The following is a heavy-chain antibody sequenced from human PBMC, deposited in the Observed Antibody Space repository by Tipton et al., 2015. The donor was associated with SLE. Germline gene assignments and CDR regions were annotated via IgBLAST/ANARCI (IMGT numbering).Heavy chain of an antibody. Sequence: TLSLTCAVSGASIRSSNWWSWVRQPPGKGLEWIGEVYHGGATNYNPSLKSRVSISLDESKNQFSLTLSSVTAADTAVYYCTRRGSYNRNDRDIWGLGTAVTVSS. V-gene: IGHV4-4*02. D-gene: IGHD1-1*01. J-gene: IGHJ3*02. CDR3: TRRGSYNRNDRDI. CDR1: GASIRSSNW. CDR2: VYHGGAT.